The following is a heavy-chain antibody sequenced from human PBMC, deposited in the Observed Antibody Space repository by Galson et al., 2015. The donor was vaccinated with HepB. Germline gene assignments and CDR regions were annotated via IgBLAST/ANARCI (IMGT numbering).Heavy chain of an antibody. Sequence: SLRLSCAASGFTVSSNYMSWVRQAPGKGLEWVSVIYSGGNTYYADSVQGRFTISRDNSKNTLYLQMNSLRAEDTAVYYCARVFSSGWYPPRGEFDPWGQGTLVTVSS. CDR1: GFTVSSNY. D-gene: IGHD6-19*01. J-gene: IGHJ5*02. CDR3: ARVFSSGWYPPRGEFDP. V-gene: IGHV3-66*02. CDR2: IYSGGNT.